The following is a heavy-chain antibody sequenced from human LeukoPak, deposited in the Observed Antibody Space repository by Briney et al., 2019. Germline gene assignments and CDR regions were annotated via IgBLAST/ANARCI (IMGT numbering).Heavy chain of an antibody. D-gene: IGHD3-9*01. CDR3: ARRDWLFRVGFDY. V-gene: IGHV4-34*01. Sequence: SETLSLTCAVYGGSFSGYYWSWIRQPPGKGLEWVGEINHSGSTNYNPSLKSRATISVDTSKNQCSLKLSSVTAADTAVYYCARRDWLFRVGFDYWGHGNLVTVSS. CDR2: INHSGST. CDR1: GGSFSGYY. J-gene: IGHJ4*01.